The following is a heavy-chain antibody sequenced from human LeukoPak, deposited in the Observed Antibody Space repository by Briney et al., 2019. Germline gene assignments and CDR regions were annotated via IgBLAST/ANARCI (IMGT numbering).Heavy chain of an antibody. CDR2: INGKRGDT. D-gene: IGHD6-6*01. V-gene: IGHV1-2*02. CDR1: GFTFTDHY. CDR3: ARTGSSSPDY. J-gene: IGHJ4*02. Sequence: ASVKVSCKASGFTFTDHYMHWVRQAPGQGLEWMGWINGKRGDTNYAQKFQGRVTMTRDTSISTAYMELSRLRSDDTAVYYCARTGSSSPDYWGQGTLVTVSS.